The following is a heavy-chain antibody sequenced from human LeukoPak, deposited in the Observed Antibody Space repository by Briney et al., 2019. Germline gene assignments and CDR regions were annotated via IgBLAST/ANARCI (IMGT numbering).Heavy chain of an antibody. Sequence: GGSLRLPCAASGFTFSSYSMNWVRQAPGKGLEWVSSISSSSSYIYYADSVKGRFTISRDNAKNSLYLQMNSLRAEDTAVYYCATLAAAGKGDYWGQGTLVTVSS. V-gene: IGHV3-21*01. CDR2: ISSSSSYI. CDR1: GFTFSSYS. J-gene: IGHJ4*02. CDR3: ATLAAAGKGDY. D-gene: IGHD6-13*01.